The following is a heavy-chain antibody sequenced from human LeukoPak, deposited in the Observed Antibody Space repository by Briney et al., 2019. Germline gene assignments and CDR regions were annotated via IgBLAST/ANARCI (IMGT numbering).Heavy chain of an antibody. Sequence: GGSLRLSCAASGFTFSSYSMNWVHQAPGKGLEWVSSISSSSSYIYYADSVKGRFTISRDNAKNSLYLQMNSLRAEDTAVYYCATNIVATIGYFYDYWGQGTLVTVSS. CDR3: ATNIVATIGYFYDY. D-gene: IGHD5-12*01. J-gene: IGHJ4*02. CDR1: GFTFSSYS. CDR2: ISSSSSYI. V-gene: IGHV3-21*01.